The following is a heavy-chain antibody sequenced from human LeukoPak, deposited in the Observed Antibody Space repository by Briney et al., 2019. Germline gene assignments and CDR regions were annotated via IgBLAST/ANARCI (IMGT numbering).Heavy chain of an antibody. Sequence: PGGSLRLSCAASGFTFSRYTMNWVRQTPGKGLEWVSTISASGASTYYADSVKGRFTISRDNSKLYLQMNSLRAEDTAVYYCTKVYYGSGSYSHLDYWGQGTLVTVSS. CDR2: ISASGAST. CDR3: TKVYYGSGSYSHLDY. V-gene: IGHV3-23*01. J-gene: IGHJ4*02. D-gene: IGHD3-10*01. CDR1: GFTFSRYT.